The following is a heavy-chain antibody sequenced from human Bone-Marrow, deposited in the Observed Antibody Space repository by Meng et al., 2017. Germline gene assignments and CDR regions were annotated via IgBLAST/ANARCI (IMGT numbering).Heavy chain of an antibody. D-gene: IGHD6-19*01. Sequence: LTEPGTDLLKHSETHPPTCIVSGGSTSSYYWSCTRQPDGKGLEWIGRIYTSGSTNYNPSLKSRVTMSADTSKNQFSLKLSSVTAADTAVYYCARAGGVAVAGIFLGFDPWGQGTLVPVSS. CDR2: IYTSGST. CDR1: GGSTSSYY. V-gene: IGHV4-4*07. CDR3: ARAGGVAVAGIFLGFDP. J-gene: IGHJ5*02.